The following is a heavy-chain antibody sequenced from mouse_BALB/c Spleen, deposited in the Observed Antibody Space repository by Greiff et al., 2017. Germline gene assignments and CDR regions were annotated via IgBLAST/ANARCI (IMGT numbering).Heavy chain of an antibody. CDR1: GYSITSDYA. CDR3: ARWEGNYDWFAY. D-gene: IGHD2-1*01. V-gene: IGHV3-2*02. Sequence: VQLQQSGPGLVKPSQSLSLTCTVTGYSITSDYAWNWIRQFPGNKLEWMGYISYSGSTSYNPSLKSRISITRDTSKNQFFLQLNSVTTEDTATYYCARWEGNYDWFAYWGQGTLVTVSA. CDR2: ISYSGST. J-gene: IGHJ3*01.